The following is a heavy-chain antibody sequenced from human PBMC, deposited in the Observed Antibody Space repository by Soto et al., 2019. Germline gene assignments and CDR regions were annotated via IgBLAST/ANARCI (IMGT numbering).Heavy chain of an antibody. V-gene: IGHV3-23*01. J-gene: IGHJ4*02. CDR2: ISGSGGST. CDR1: GFTFSSYA. CDR3: AKDSRLLHYPDY. Sequence: GGSLILSCAASGFTFSSYAMSWVRQAPGKGLEWVSAISGSGGSTYYADSVKGRFTISRDNSKNTLYLQMNSLRAEDTAVYYCAKDSRLLHYPDYWGQGTLVTGSS. D-gene: IGHD1-26*01.